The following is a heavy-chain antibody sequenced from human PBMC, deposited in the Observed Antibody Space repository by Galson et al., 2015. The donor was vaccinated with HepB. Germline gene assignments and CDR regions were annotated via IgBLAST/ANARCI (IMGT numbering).Heavy chain of an antibody. J-gene: IGHJ4*02. Sequence: SLRLSCAASGFTFSSYGMHWVRQAPGKGLEWVAVISYDGSNKYYADSVKGRFTISRDNSKNTLYLQMNSLRAEDTAVYYCAKDQSAYCSSTSCYPQPPDYWGQGTLVTVSS. CDR3: AKDQSAYCSSTSCYPQPPDY. CDR2: ISYDGSNK. D-gene: IGHD2-2*01. CDR1: GFTFSSYG. V-gene: IGHV3-30*18.